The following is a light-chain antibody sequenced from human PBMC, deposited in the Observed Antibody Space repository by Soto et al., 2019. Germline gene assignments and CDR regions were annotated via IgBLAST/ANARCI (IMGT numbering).Light chain of an antibody. CDR1: QSVSSTY. J-gene: IGKJ1*01. V-gene: IGKV3-20*01. CDR3: QQYGGSPRVA. CDR2: GAS. Sequence: EIVLTQSPGTLSLSPGERATLSCRASQSVSSTYLAWYQQKPGQAPRLLIYGASSRATGIPDRFSGSGSGTDFTLTISRLEPEDFAVYYCQQYGGSPRVAFGQGTKVEI.